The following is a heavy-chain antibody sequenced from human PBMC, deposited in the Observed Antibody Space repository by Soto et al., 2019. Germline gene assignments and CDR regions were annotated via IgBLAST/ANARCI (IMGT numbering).Heavy chain of an antibody. CDR2: MNPNSGNT. CDR3: AREGSFYDILTGYYHTGFDY. D-gene: IGHD3-9*01. J-gene: IGHJ4*02. V-gene: IGHV1-8*01. CDR1: GYTFTSYD. Sequence: ASVKVSCKASGYTFTSYDINWLRQATGQGLEWMGWMNPNSGNTGYAQKFQGRVTMTRNTSISTAYMELSSLRSEDTAVYYCAREGSFYDILTGYYHTGFDYWGQGTLVTVSS.